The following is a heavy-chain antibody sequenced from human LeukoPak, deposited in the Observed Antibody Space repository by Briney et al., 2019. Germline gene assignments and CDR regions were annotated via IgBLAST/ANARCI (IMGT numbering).Heavy chain of an antibody. J-gene: IGHJ3*02. V-gene: IGHV3-7*01. CDR2: IKPDGTEK. CDR1: GFIFSHYW. CDR3: AREDMWAFDM. Sequence: GGSLRLSCAASGFIFSHYWMSWVRQAPGTGLEWVANIKPDGTEKYYADTVKGRFTISRDNAKNSLYLLMDSLRAEDTAVYYCAREDMWAFDMWGQGTMVTVSS. D-gene: IGHD2-15*01.